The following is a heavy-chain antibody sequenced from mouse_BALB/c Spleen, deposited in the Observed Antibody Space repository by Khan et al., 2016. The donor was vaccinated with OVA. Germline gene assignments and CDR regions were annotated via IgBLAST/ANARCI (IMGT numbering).Heavy chain of an antibody. V-gene: IGHV2-6-4*01. CDR3: ARNRDGGSYWYFDV. CDR2: IWAGGSS. J-gene: IGHJ1*01. CDR1: GFSLSRYS. Sequence: VQLQESGPGLVAPSQSLSITCTVSGFSLSRYSLHWVRQPPGKGLEWLGIIWAGGSSDYNSALKSRLSITKDSSKSQVFFKMTSLQTDDTTMYYCARNRDGGSYWYFDVWGAGTTVTVSS. D-gene: IGHD3-3*01.